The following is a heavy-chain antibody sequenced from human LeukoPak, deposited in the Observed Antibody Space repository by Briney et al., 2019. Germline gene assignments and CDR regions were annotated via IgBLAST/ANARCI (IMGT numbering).Heavy chain of an antibody. CDR2: IKQDGSEQ. J-gene: IGHJ5*01. CDR3: ARDTSSIVGPRFDC. D-gene: IGHD1-26*01. CDR1: GFTFSNYW. Sequence: PGGSLRLSCAASGFTFSNYWMSWVRQAPGKGLEWVAIIKQDGSEQYYVDSVKGRFTISRDNAENSLYLQMNGLRAVDTAVYYCARDTSSIVGPRFDCWGQGTLVTVSS. V-gene: IGHV3-7*01.